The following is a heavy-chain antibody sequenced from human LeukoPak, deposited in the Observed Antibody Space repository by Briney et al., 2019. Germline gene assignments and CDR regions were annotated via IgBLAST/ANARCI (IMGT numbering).Heavy chain of an antibody. CDR3: ARSGEQLAPIYYYYYMDA. J-gene: IGHJ6*03. Sequence: ASVKVSCKASGYTFTGYYMHWMRQAPGQGLEWMGWINPNSGGTNYAQKFQGRVTMTRDTSISTAYMELSRLRSDDTAVYYCARSGEQLAPIYYYYYMDAWGKGTTVTVSS. D-gene: IGHD6-6*01. V-gene: IGHV1-2*02. CDR1: GYTFTGYY. CDR2: INPNSGGT.